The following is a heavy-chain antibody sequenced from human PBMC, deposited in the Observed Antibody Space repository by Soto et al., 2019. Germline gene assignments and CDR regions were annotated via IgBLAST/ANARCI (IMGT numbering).Heavy chain of an antibody. J-gene: IGHJ4*02. CDR1: GFTFSSYS. V-gene: IGHV3-48*04. D-gene: IGHD1-20*01. CDR2: ISSSGSTI. CDR3: ARDRGITGTTSDY. Sequence: PGGSLRLSCAASGFTFSSYSMSWIRQAPGKGLEWVSYISSSGSTIYYADSVKGRFTISRDNAKNSLYLQMNSLRAEDTAVYYCARDRGITGTTSDYWGQGTLVTVSS.